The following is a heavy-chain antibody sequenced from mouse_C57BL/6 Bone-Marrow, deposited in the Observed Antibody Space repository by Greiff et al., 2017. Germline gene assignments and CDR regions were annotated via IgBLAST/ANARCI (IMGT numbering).Heavy chain of an antibody. J-gene: IGHJ1*03. CDR3: ARNYGNYPYWYFDV. CDR1: GFSLTSYA. CDR2: IWTGGGT. D-gene: IGHD2-1*01. Sequence: QVQLQQSGPGLVAPSQSLSITCTVSGFSLTSYAISWVRQPPGKGLAWLGVIWTGGGTNYNSALKSRLSISKDNSKSQVFLKMNSLQTDDTARYYCARNYGNYPYWYFDVWGTGTTVTVSS. V-gene: IGHV2-9-1*01.